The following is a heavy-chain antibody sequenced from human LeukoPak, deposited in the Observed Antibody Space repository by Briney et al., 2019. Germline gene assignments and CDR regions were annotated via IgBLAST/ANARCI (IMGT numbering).Heavy chain of an antibody. J-gene: IGHJ6*01. D-gene: IGHD3-10*01. CDR1: GFTFDDYA. CDR2: ISWNSGSI. CDR3: AKDYGSGSYYNVGVYYGMDV. Sequence: GGSLRLSCAASGFTFDDYAMHWVRQAPGKGLEWVSGISWNSGSIGYADSVKGRFTISGDSAKNSLYLQMNSLRAEDTALYYCAKDYGSGSYYNVGVYYGMDVWGQGTTVTVSS. V-gene: IGHV3-9*01.